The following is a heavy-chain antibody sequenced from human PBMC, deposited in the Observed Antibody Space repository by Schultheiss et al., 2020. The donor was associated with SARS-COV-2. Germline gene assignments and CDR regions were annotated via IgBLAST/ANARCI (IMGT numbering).Heavy chain of an antibody. D-gene: IGHD4-17*01. V-gene: IGHV5-51*01. CDR2: IYPGDSDI. CDR3: ARGLYSLYGDYDLSSYYYYGMDV. J-gene: IGHJ6*02. Sequence: GESLKISCKGSGYSFSSHWIGWVRQMPGKGLDWMGIIYPGDSDIRYSPSFQGQVTISADKSITTAYLQWSSLKASDTAMYYCARGLYSLYGDYDLSSYYYYGMDVWGQGTTVTVSS. CDR1: GYSFSSHW.